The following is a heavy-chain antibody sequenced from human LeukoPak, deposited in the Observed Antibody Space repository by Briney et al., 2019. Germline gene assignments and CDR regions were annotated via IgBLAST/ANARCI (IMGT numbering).Heavy chain of an antibody. J-gene: IGHJ6*03. CDR1: GGSISSSSYY. D-gene: IGHD2-2*01. V-gene: IGHV4-39*07. CDR3: ARSVVGYCSSTSCYAPYYYYYMDV. CDR2: IYYSGST. Sequence: PSETLSLTCTVSGGSISSSSYYWGWIRQPPGKGLEWIGSIYYSGSTYYNPSLKSRVTISVDTSKNQFSLKLSSVTAADTAVYYCARSVVGYCSSTSCYAPYYYYYMDVWGKGTTVTVSS.